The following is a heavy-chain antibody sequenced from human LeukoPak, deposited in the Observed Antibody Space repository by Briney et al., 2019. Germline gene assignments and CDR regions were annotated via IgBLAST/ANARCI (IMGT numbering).Heavy chain of an antibody. J-gene: IGHJ4*02. V-gene: IGHV1-2*02. D-gene: IGHD6-13*01. CDR1: RYTFTGYY. CDR3: APTNSWSYYFDY. CDR2: INPNSGGT. Sequence: ASVKVSCKTSRYTFTGYYIHWVRQAPGQGLEWMGWINPNSGGTTYAQKFQGRVTMTRDTSISTAYMELSRLRSDDTAVYYCAPTNSWSYYFDYWGQGTLVTVSS.